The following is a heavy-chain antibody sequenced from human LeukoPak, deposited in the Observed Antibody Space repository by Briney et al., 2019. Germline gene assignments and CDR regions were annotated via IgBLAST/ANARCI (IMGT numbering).Heavy chain of an antibody. Sequence: QPGGSLRLSCAASGFTFSSDEMNWVRQAPGKGLEWVSYISVSGGTIKYADSVKGRFTISRDNAKNSLYLHLNSLRVEDTAFYYCARGDGGYYYGMDVWGQGTTVTVSS. CDR2: ISVSGGTI. D-gene: IGHD3-3*01. CDR1: GFTFSSDE. V-gene: IGHV3-48*03. J-gene: IGHJ6*02. CDR3: ARGDGGYYYGMDV.